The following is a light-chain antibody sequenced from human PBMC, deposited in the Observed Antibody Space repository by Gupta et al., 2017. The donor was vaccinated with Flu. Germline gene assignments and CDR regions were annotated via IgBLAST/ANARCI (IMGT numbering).Light chain of an antibody. Sequence: DIVMTQSPDSLAVSLGERASINCKSSQSVLYSADNKNYLGWYQQKPGQAPKLLISWASTRESGVPDRFSGSGSGTDFTLTISSLQAEYVATYYCQQYSASQLSFGGGTKVEIK. CDR3: QQYSASQLS. J-gene: IGKJ4*01. CDR1: QSVLYSADNKNY. CDR2: WAS. V-gene: IGKV4-1*01.